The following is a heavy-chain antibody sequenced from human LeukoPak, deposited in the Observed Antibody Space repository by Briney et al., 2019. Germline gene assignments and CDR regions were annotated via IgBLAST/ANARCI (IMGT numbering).Heavy chain of an antibody. CDR2: IYYSGST. D-gene: IGHD4-23*01. Sequence: SETLSLTCTVSGGSISSYYWSWIRQPPGKGLEWIGYIYYSGSTNYNPSLKSRVTISVDTSKNQFSLKLSSVTAADTAVYYCARGAVYGGGLQHWGQGTLVTVSS. CDR3: ARGAVYGGGLQH. J-gene: IGHJ1*01. CDR1: GGSISSYY. V-gene: IGHV4-59*12.